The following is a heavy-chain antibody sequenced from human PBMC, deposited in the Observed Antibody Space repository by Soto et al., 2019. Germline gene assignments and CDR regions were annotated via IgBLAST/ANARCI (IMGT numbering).Heavy chain of an antibody. Sequence: SETLSLTCTVSGGSISSGDYYWSWIRQPPGKGLEWIGYIYYSGSTYYNPSLKSRVTISVDTSKNQFSLKLSSVTAADTAVYYCARADYDFWSGSNWFDPWGQGT. CDR1: GGSISSGDYY. D-gene: IGHD3-3*01. CDR2: IYYSGST. J-gene: IGHJ5*02. V-gene: IGHV4-30-4*01. CDR3: ARADYDFWSGSNWFDP.